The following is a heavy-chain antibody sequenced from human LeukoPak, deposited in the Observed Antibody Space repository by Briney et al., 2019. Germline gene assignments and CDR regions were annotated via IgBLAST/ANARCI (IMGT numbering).Heavy chain of an antibody. D-gene: IGHD3-10*01. J-gene: IGHJ6*02. V-gene: IGHV4-59*13. Sequence: SETLSLTCTVSGGSISSYYWSWIRQPPGKGLEWIGYIYYSGSTNYNPSLKSRVTISVDTSKNQFSLKLSSVTAADTAVYYCARMARDYYGSGSYRRGYYYGMDVWGQGTTVIVSS. CDR2: IYYSGST. CDR1: GGSISSYY. CDR3: ARMARDYYGSGSYRRGYYYGMDV.